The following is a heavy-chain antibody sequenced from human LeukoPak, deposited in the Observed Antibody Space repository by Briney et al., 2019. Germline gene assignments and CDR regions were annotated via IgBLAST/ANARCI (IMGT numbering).Heavy chain of an antibody. J-gene: IGHJ4*02. V-gene: IGHV4-59*01. Sequence: SGTLSLTCTVSGGSISSFYWSWIRQPPGKGLEWIGYMSYSGTTKYNPSLKSRLTISMDTSKNQFSLELSSVTAADTAVYYCARVSDYPKEKFDFWGQGTLVTVSS. D-gene: IGHD3/OR15-3a*01. CDR3: ARVSDYPKEKFDF. CDR2: MSYSGTT. CDR1: GGSISSFY.